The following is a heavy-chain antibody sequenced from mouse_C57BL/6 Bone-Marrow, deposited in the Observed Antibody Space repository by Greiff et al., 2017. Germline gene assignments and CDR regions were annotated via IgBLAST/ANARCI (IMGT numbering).Heavy chain of an antibody. CDR2: IYPGDGDT. CDR1: GYAFSSYW. J-gene: IGHJ4*01. V-gene: IGHV1-80*01. D-gene: IGHD3-2*02. Sequence: VQLQQSGAELVKPGASVKISCKASGYAFSSYWMNWVKQRPGKGLEWIGQIYPGDGDTNYNGKFKGKATLTADKSSSTAYMQLSSLTSEDSAVYFCARGQLSLHAMDYWGQGTSVTVSS. CDR3: ARGQLSLHAMDY.